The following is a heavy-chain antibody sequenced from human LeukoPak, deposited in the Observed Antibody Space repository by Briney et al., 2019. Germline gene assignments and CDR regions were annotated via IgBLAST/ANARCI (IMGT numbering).Heavy chain of an antibody. CDR3: ARHVGFITMVRGVINNNWFDP. J-gene: IGHJ5*02. CDR2: IYYSGSP. D-gene: IGHD3-10*01. V-gene: IGHV4-39*01. CDR1: GGSISSSSYY. Sequence: SQTLSLTCTVSGGSISSSSYYWGWIRQPPGKGLEWIGSIYYSGSPYYNPSLKSRVTISVDTSKKQFSLKLSSVTAADTAVYYCARHVGFITMVRGVINNNWFDPWGQGTLVTVSS.